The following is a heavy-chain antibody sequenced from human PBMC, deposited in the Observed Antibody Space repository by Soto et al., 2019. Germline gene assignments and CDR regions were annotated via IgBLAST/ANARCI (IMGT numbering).Heavy chain of an antibody. V-gene: IGHV1-69*01. CDR2: IIPIFGTA. J-gene: IGHJ6*02. Sequence: QVQLVQSGAEVKKPGSSVKVSCKASVGTFSSYAISWVRQAPGQGLEWMGGIIPIFGTANYAQKFQGRVTITADESTSTAYMELSSLRSEDPAVYYCARSVPNSGSYLLDYYYYGMDVWGQGTKVTVSS. CDR1: VGTFSSYA. CDR3: ARSVPNSGSYLLDYYYYGMDV. D-gene: IGHD1-26*01.